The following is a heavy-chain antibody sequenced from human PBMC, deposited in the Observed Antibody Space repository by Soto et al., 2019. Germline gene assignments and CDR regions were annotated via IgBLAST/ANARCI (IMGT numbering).Heavy chain of an antibody. J-gene: IGHJ6*02. D-gene: IGHD3-16*01. CDR2: ISDRGSA. Sequence: QVQLQESGPRLVRPSGALSLTCSVSGASITSGHWWTWVRQSPGKGLEWIGEISDRGSAYSNPSLKSRLSLSVDKSQNQSSQRLTSVTAAATAIYYCTRSTHAMNGGSHYMALDDDLVPGMAVWGPGTSVTVSS. V-gene: IGHV4-4*02. CDR1: GASITSGHW. CDR3: TRSTHAMNGGSHYMALDDDLVPGMAV.